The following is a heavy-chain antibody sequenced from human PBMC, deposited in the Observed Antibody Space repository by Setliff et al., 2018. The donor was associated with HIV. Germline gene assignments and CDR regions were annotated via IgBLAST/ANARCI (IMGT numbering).Heavy chain of an antibody. Sequence: PSETLSLTCTVSGGSISSYYWSWIQQPPGKGLEWIGYIYTSGDTNYNPSLKSRVTISADMSKNQFSLKLSSVTAADTAVYYCARGVNFDYWGQGTQVTVSS. J-gene: IGHJ4*02. CDR1: GGSISSYY. D-gene: IGHD3-3*01. V-gene: IGHV4-4*08. CDR2: IYTSGDT. CDR3: ARGVNFDY.